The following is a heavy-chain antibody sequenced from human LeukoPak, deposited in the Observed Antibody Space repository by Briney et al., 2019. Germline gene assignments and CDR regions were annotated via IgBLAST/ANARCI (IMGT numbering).Heavy chain of an antibody. CDR3: ARGGLRYFDWLSPRGMDV. D-gene: IGHD3-9*01. J-gene: IGHJ6*02. Sequence: SETLSLTCAVSGGPISSSNWWSWVRQPPGKGPEWIGEIYHSGSTNYNPSLKSRVTISVDTSKNQFSLKLSSVTAADTAVYYCARGGLRYFDWLSPRGMDVWGQGTTVTVSS. CDR2: IYHSGST. CDR1: GGPISSSNW. V-gene: IGHV4-4*02.